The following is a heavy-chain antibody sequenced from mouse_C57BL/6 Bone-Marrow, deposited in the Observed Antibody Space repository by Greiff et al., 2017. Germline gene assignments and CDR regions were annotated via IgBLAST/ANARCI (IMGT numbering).Heavy chain of an antibody. V-gene: IGHV1-18*01. CDR1: GYTFTDYN. CDR3: AIELTGFAY. CDR2: INPNNGCT. Sequence: EVQLQQPGPELVKPGASVKLPCKASGYTFTDYNMDWVKQSHGQSLEWIGDINPNNGCTIYNQKFKGKATLTVDKSSSTAYMELRSLTSEDTAVXYCAIELTGFAYWGQGTLVTVSA. J-gene: IGHJ3*01. D-gene: IGHD4-1*01.